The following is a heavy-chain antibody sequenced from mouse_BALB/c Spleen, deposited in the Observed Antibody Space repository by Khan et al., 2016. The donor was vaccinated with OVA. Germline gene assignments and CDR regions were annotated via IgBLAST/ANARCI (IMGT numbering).Heavy chain of an antibody. V-gene: IGHV1-4*01. Sequence: VQLQQSGAELARPGASVKMSCKASGYTFTSYTMPWVKQRPGQGLEWIGYINPSSGYTKYNQKFKDKATLTADKSSSTAYMQLSSLTSEDSAVYYCASTHERWGQGTTLTVSS. CDR1: GYTFTSYT. CDR3: ASTHER. CDR2: INPSSGYT. J-gene: IGHJ2*01.